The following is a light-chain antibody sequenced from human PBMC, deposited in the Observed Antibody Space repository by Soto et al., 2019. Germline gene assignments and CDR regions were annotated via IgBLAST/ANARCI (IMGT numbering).Light chain of an antibody. V-gene: IGKV1-5*03. Sequence: DIQMTQSPSTLSAYVGDRVTITCRASQSISSWLAWYQQKPGKAPKLLIYKAPSLESGVPSRFSGSGSGTEFNLTISSLQPDDFATYYCQQYNSYRRTFGQGTKVEIK. CDR2: KAP. CDR1: QSISSW. J-gene: IGKJ1*01. CDR3: QQYNSYRRT.